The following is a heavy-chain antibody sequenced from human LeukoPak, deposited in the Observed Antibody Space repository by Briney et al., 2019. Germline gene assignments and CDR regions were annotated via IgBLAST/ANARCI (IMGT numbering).Heavy chain of an antibody. CDR3: AKAPVTSCRGAFCYPFDS. J-gene: IGHJ4*02. CDR2: TSSSDAGK. Sequence: PGGSLRLSCTVSGFSLSSYALSWVRRAPGKGLEWVSATSSSDAGKYYADSVRGRFTISRGNSRNTMYLQMNSLRVEDAAVYYCAKAPVTSCRGAFCYPFDSWGQGTLVTVSS. CDR1: GFSLSSYA. V-gene: IGHV3-23*01. D-gene: IGHD2-15*01.